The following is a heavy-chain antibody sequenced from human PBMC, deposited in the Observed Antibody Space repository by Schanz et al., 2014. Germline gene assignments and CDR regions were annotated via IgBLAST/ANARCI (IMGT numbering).Heavy chain of an antibody. CDR1: GYTFTSYD. Sequence: QVQLVQSGAEVKKPGASVRLSCEASGYTFTSYDINWVRQAPGQGLEWMGWKNPNSGNTGYAQKFQGRVIMTEDTSTDTAYVELSRLTSEDTGVYYCATETSRTWFYNGVDVWGQGTTVTVSS. CDR3: ATETSRTWFYNGVDV. D-gene: IGHD2-2*01. V-gene: IGHV1-8*02. CDR2: KNPNSGNT. J-gene: IGHJ6*02.